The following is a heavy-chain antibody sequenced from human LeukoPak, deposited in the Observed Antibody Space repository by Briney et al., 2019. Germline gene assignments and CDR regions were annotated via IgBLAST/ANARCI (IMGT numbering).Heavy chain of an antibody. D-gene: IGHD6-19*01. V-gene: IGHV3-15*01. Sequence: GGALRLSCAASGFTFNNALMSWVRQAPGTGLEWVGRIKSRTDGGTTDYAAPVKGRFTISRDDSKNTLYLQMNSLKTEDTAVYYCTTDWGIAVGSTYFAYWGQGTLVTVSS. CDR1: GFTFNNAL. CDR2: IKSRTDGGTT. CDR3: TTDWGIAVGSTYFAY. J-gene: IGHJ4*02.